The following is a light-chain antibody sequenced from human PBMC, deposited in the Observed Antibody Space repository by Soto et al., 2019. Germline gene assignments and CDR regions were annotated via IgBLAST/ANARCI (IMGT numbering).Light chain of an antibody. CDR2: DVS. CDR1: GSDVGGFDY. V-gene: IGLV2-14*01. J-gene: IGLJ1*01. CDR3: TSYTNTDPFV. Sequence: QSVLTQPASVSGSLGQSITISCAGTGSDVGGFDYVSWYQQHPGKAPKLIIYDVSTRSSGVSDRFSGSKSGNTASLTISGLQPEDESDFYCTSYTNTDPFVFGSGTKLTVL.